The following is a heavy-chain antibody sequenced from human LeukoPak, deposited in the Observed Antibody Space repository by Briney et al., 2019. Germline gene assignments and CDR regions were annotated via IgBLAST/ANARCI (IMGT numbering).Heavy chain of an antibody. V-gene: IGHV5-51*01. D-gene: IGHD6-13*01. CDR1: GYSFTSYW. Sequence: GESLKISCKGSGYSFTSYWIGWVRQMPGKGLEWMGIIYPGDSDTRYSPSFQGQVSISADKSMSTAYLQWSSLKASDTAMYYCATSRDIAAAGTGNFQHWGQGTLVTVSS. CDR3: ATSRDIAAAGTGNFQH. CDR2: IYPGDSDT. J-gene: IGHJ1*01.